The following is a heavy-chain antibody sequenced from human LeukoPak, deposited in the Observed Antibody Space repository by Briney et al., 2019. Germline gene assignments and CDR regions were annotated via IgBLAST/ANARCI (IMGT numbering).Heavy chain of an antibody. CDR3: AREGFTLDY. CDR1: GFTFSSYE. J-gene: IGHJ4*02. V-gene: IGHV3-48*03. Sequence: GGSLRLSCAASGFTFSSYEMNWVSQAPGKGLEWVSYISSSGSTIYYADSVKGRFTISRDNAKNSLYLQMNSLRAEDTAVYYCAREGFTLDYWGQGTLVTVSS. CDR2: ISSSGSTI.